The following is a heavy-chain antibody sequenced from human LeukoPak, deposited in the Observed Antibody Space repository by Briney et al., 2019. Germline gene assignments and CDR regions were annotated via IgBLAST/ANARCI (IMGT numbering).Heavy chain of an antibody. Sequence: PGGSLRPSCAASEFTFSSYWMSWVRQAQGKGLEWGATKKQDGSEKYYVDSVKGRFTISRDNAKNSLYLQMNSLRAEDTAVYYCARDHLNYYGSGSYLDYWGQGTLVTVSS. CDR3: ARDHLNYYGSGSYLDY. J-gene: IGHJ4*02. D-gene: IGHD3-10*01. V-gene: IGHV3-7*04. CDR2: KKQDGSEK. CDR1: EFTFSSYW.